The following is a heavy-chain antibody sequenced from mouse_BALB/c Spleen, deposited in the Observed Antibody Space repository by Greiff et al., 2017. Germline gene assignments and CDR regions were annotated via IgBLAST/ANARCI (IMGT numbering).Heavy chain of an antibody. CDR2: IYPGDGDT. J-gene: IGHJ3*01. V-gene: IGHV1-87*01. CDR1: GYTFTSYW. CDR3: TRGIYYDYDVAY. Sequence: VQLQQSGAELARPGASVKLSCKASGYTFTSYWMPWVKQRPGQGLEWIGAIYPGDGDTRYTQKFKGQATLTADKSSSTAYMQLSSLASEDSAFYYCTRGIYYDYDVAYWGQGTLVTVSA. D-gene: IGHD2-4*01.